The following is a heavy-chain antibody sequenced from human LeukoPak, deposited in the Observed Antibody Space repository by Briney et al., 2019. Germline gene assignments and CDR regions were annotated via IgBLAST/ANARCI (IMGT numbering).Heavy chain of an antibody. V-gene: IGHV3-23*01. CDR2: FSGGDGST. Sequence: GGSLRLSCAASGFTFSSYAMSWVRQAPGKGLEWVSGFSGGDGSTSYADSVKGRFTISRDNSKNTLYLQMNSLRAEDTAVYYCAKGKVVPATIYDYWGQGTLVTVSP. D-gene: IGHD2-2*02. CDR3: AKGKVVPATIYDY. J-gene: IGHJ4*02. CDR1: GFTFSSYA.